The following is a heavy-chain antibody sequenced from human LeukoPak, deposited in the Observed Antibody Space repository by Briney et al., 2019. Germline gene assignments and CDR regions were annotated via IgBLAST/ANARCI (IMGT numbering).Heavy chain of an antibody. D-gene: IGHD7-27*01. CDR1: GFTFSGYS. Sequence: GGSLRLSCAASGFTFSGYSMNWVRQAPGRGLEWLSYISSGSRTIFYGDSVKGRFIISRDNAKNSVYLLMNSLRADDTAVYYCARESITGGRDFDHWGQGTLITVSS. V-gene: IGHV3-48*01. CDR3: ARESITGGRDFDH. CDR2: ISSGSRTI. J-gene: IGHJ4*02.